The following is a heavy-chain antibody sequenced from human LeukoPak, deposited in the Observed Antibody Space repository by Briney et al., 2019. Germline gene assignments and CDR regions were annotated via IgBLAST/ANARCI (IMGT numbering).Heavy chain of an antibody. V-gene: IGHV1-18*01. Sequence: ASVKVSCKTSGYTFTTYGIGWVRQAPGQGLEWMGGISADNGNTHYAQKFQGRVTLTTDTSTSTASMDLKSLRSDDTAVYYCARDLYYYDSSGYYPLGYWGQGTQVTVSS. J-gene: IGHJ4*02. CDR1: GYTFTTYG. CDR2: ISADNGNT. D-gene: IGHD3-22*01. CDR3: ARDLYYYDSSGYYPLGY.